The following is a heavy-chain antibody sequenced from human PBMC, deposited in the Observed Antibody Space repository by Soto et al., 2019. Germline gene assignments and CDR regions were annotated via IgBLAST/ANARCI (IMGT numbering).Heavy chain of an antibody. CDR2: INADYGNT. Sequence: QAQLVQSGAEVRKPGASVKVSCKASGYTFYSHSISWVRQAPGQGLEWMGRINADYGNTQYAQKFRGRVTMTTDTSTTTVYAELKHMRSEANAVYYCARGIQGDDYYGMDVWGQGTTVTVSS. CDR3: ARGIQGDDYYGMDV. D-gene: IGHD5-18*01. V-gene: IGHV1-18*01. CDR1: GYTFYSHS. J-gene: IGHJ6*02.